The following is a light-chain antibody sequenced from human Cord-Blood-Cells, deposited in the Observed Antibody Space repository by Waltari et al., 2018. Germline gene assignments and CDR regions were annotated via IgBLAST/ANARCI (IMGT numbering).Light chain of an antibody. CDR1: SGHSSYA. Sequence: QLVLTQSPSASASLGASVKLTCTLSSGHSSYAIAWHQQQPETGPRYLMKLNSDGSHSKGDGIPDRFSGSSSGAECYLTISSLQSEDEADYYCQTWGTGTHVVFGGGTKLTVL. CDR2: LNSDGSH. J-gene: IGLJ2*01. CDR3: QTWGTGTHVV. V-gene: IGLV4-69*01.